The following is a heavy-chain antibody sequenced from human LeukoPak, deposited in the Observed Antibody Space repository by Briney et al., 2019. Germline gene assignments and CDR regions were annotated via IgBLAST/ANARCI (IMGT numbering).Heavy chain of an antibody. CDR2: INSDGSRT. J-gene: IGHJ4*02. CDR1: GFTLSSYE. D-gene: IGHD2-21*02. V-gene: IGHV3-74*01. CDR3: ARELPREVTLDY. Sequence: GGSLRLSCAASGFTLSSYEMHWVRQAPGRGLVWVSRINSDGSRTGYADSVKGRFTISRDNAKNTLYLQMNSLRAEDTAIYYCARELPREVTLDYWGQGTLVTVSS.